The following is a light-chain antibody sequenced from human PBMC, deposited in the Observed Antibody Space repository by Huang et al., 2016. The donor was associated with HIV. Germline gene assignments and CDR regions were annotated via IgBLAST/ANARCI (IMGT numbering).Light chain of an antibody. CDR2: KAT. CDR1: QTISSW. J-gene: IGKJ1*01. CDR3: QQYNSFSAT. V-gene: IGKV1-5*03. Sequence: IQMTQSPSTLSASVGDRVTITCRASQTISSWLAWYQQKPGKAPRLLIYKATKLESGVPSRFSGSGSGTDFTLTISSLQPDDFGTYYCQQYNSFSATFGQGTKVEI.